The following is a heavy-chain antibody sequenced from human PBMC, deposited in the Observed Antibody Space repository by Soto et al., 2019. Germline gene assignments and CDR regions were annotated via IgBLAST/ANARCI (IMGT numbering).Heavy chain of an antibody. J-gene: IGHJ3*02. CDR3: ARGTFGDYDFWSGFHDAFDI. D-gene: IGHD3-3*01. CDR1: GFTFSSYS. CDR2: ISSSSSTI. V-gene: IGHV3-48*02. Sequence: AGGSLRLSCAASGFTFSSYSMNWVRQAPGKGLEWVSYISSSSSTIYYADSVKGRFTISRDNAKNSLYLQMNSLRDEDTAVYYCARGTFGDYDFWSGFHDAFDIWGQGTMVTVSS.